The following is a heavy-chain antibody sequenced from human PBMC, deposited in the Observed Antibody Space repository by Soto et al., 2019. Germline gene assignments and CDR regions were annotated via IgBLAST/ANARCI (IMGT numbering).Heavy chain of an antibody. V-gene: IGHV4-39*01. D-gene: IGHD3-10*01. CDR3: ARQSGELGGFRYYYYDYGVDV. Sequence: AETLSLTCTVSGGSISSSSYYWGWIRQPPGKGLEWIGSIYYSGSTYYNPSLKSRVTISVDTSKNQFSLKLSSVTAADTAVYYCARQSGELGGFRYYYYDYGVDVWGQGNXVTVSS. J-gene: IGHJ6*02. CDR1: GGSISSSSYY. CDR2: IYYSGST.